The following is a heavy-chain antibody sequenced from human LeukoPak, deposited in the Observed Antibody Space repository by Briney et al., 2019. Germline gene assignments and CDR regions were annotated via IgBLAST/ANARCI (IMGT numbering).Heavy chain of an antibody. J-gene: IGHJ4*02. Sequence: SETLSLTCTVSGGSISSSSYYWGWIRQPPGKGLEWIGSIYYSGSTYYNPFLKSRVTISVDTSKNQFSLKLSSVTAADTAVYYCARSRTWYYYDSSGYFPDYWGQGTLVTVSS. D-gene: IGHD3-22*01. V-gene: IGHV4-39*01. CDR2: IYYSGST. CDR3: ARSRTWYYYDSSGYFPDY. CDR1: GGSISSSSYY.